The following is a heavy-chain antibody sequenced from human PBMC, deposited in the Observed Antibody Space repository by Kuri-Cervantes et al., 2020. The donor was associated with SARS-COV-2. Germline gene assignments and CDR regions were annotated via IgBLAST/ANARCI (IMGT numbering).Heavy chain of an antibody. CDR2: IYYSGST. J-gene: IGHJ5*02. V-gene: IGHV4-39*01. CDR1: GGSTSSSSYY. Sequence: SETLSLTCTVSGGSTSSSSYYWGWIRQPPGKGLEWIGSIYYSGSTYYNPSLRSRVTISVDTSKNQFSLKLSSVTAADTAVYYCARQGATTYYDFWSGYYPDWFDPWGQGTLVTVSS. D-gene: IGHD3-3*01. CDR3: ARQGATTYYDFWSGYYPDWFDP.